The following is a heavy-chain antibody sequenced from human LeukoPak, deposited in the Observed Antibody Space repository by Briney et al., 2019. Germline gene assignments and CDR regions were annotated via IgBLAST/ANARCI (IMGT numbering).Heavy chain of an antibody. CDR2: INHSGST. CDR3: ARGRLWFGERPFDY. V-gene: IGHV4-34*01. Sequence: SETLSLTCAVYGGSFSGYYWSWIRQPPGKGLEWIGEINHSGSTNYNPSLKSRVTISVDTSKNQFSLKLSSVTAADTAVYYCARGRLWFGERPFDYWGQGTLVTVSS. CDR1: GGSFSGYY. D-gene: IGHD3-10*01. J-gene: IGHJ4*02.